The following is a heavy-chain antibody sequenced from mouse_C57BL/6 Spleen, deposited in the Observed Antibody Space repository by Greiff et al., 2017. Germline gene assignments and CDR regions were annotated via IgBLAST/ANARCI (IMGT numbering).Heavy chain of an antibody. D-gene: IGHD1-1*01. V-gene: IGHV1-19*01. CDR2: INPYNGGT. CDR1: GYTFTDYY. Sequence: EVQLQESGPVLVKPGASVKMSCKASGYTFTDYYMNWVKQSPGKSLEWIGVINPYNGGTSYNQKFKGKATLTVDKSSSTAYMELNSLTSEDSAGYYCARGRLGSSYKYFDDWGQGTTLTVSS. J-gene: IGHJ2*01. CDR3: ARGRLGSSYKYFDD.